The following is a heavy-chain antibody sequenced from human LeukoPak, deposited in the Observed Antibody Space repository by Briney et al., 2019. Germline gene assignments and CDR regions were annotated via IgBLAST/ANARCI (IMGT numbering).Heavy chain of an antibody. V-gene: IGHV4-4*07. CDR1: GGSISSYY. CDR3: ARDQYYYDSSGYLLDY. D-gene: IGHD3-22*01. CDR2: IYTSGSS. Sequence: SETLSLTCTVSGGSISSYYWSWIRQPAGKGLEWIGRIYTSGSSNYNPSLKSRVTMSVDTSKNQFSLKLSSVTAADTAVYYCARDQYYYDSSGYLLDYWGQGTLVTVSS. J-gene: IGHJ4*02.